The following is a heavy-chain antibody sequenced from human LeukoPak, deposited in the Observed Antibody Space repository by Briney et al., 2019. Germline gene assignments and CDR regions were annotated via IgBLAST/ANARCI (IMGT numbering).Heavy chain of an antibody. J-gene: IGHJ4*02. CDR3: ARVFRPDSTSGIHY. CDR1: GFTFSSYS. CDR2: ISSSSSYI. D-gene: IGHD2-2*01. V-gene: IGHV3-21*01. Sequence: GGSLRLSCAASGFTFSSYSMNWVRQAPGKGLEWVSSISSSSSYIYYADSVKGRFTISRDNAKNSLYLQMNSLRAEDTAVYYCARVFRPDSTSGIHYRGQGTLVTVSS.